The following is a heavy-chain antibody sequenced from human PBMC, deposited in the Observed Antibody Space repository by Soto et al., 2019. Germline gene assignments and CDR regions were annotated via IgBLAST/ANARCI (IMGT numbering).Heavy chain of an antibody. Sequence: ASVKVSCKASGGTFSSYTISWVRQAPGQGLEWMGRIIPILGIANYAQKFQGRVTITADKSTSTAYMELSSLRSEDTAVYYCARALLDYCSGGSCGQGFDPWGQGTLVTVSS. J-gene: IGHJ5*02. CDR3: ARALLDYCSGGSCGQGFDP. CDR2: IIPILGIA. V-gene: IGHV1-69*02. CDR1: GGTFSSYT. D-gene: IGHD2-15*01.